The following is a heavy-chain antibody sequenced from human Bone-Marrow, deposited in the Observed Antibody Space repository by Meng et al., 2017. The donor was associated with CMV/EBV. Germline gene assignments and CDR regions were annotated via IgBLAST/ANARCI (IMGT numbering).Heavy chain of an antibody. D-gene: IGHD6-19*01. V-gene: IGHV3-48*03. J-gene: IGHJ4*02. CDR2: ISSSGSTI. CDR1: GFTFSSYE. Sequence: GESLKISCAASGFTFSSYEMNWVRQAPGKGLEWVSYISSSGSTIYYADSVKGRFTISRDNAKNSLYLQMNSLRAEDTAVYYCAKDTRPHSSGWYYFDYWGQGTLVTVSS. CDR3: AKDTRPHSSGWYYFDY.